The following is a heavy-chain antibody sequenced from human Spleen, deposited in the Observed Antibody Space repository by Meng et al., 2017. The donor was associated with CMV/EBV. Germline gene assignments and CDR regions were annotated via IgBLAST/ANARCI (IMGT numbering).Heavy chain of an antibody. V-gene: IGHV3-53*01. J-gene: IGHJ5*02. CDR3: ARSLGYYDSSGYYYNWFDP. CDR1: IVSSNY. CDR2: INGDGTT. Sequence: IVSSNYMSWVRQAPGKGLEWVSIINGDGTTHYSDSVKGRFSISRDNSKNTVHLQMNSLTAEDTAIYYCARSLGYYDSSGYYYNWFDPWGQGTLVTVSS. D-gene: IGHD3-22*01.